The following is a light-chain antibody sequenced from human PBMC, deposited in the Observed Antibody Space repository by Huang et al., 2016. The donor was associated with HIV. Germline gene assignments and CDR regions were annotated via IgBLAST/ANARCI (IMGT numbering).Light chain of an antibody. V-gene: IGKV3-20*01. Sequence: EIVLTQSPGTLSSSPGERATLSCRASQSVTSNYLAWYQQKPGQAPRLLIYGASSRATGISDKFSGRGSGTDFTLTISRLEPEDFAVYYCQQYGSSPPITFGQGTRLEIK. CDR3: QQYGSSPPIT. CDR2: GAS. J-gene: IGKJ5*01. CDR1: QSVTSNY.